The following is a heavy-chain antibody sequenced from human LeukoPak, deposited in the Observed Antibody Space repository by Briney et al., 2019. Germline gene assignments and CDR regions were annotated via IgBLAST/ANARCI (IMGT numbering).Heavy chain of an antibody. CDR3: TTFYHEYSPY. D-gene: IGHD2/OR15-2a*01. J-gene: IGHJ4*02. CDR1: GFSFMNAW. Sequence: GGFLRLSCAASGFSFMNAWMIWVRQAPGKGLEWVGRIKSNADGGTPDYAAPARGRFTISRDDSKNTLYLQMNSLKTEDTAVYYCTTFYHEYSPYWGRGTLVTVSS. V-gene: IGHV3-15*01. CDR2: IKSNADGGTP.